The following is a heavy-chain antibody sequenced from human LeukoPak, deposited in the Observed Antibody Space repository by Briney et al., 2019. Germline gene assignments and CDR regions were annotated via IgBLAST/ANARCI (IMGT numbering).Heavy chain of an antibody. V-gene: IGHV4-59*01. J-gene: IGHJ4*02. Sequence: PSETLSLTCTVSGGSISSYYWSWIRQPPGKGLEWIGYIYYSGSTYYNPSLKSRVTISVDTSKNQFSLKLSSVTAADTAVYYCARLDSSGYYQSFDYWGQGTLVTVSS. CDR1: GGSISSYY. D-gene: IGHD3-22*01. CDR2: IYYSGST. CDR3: ARLDSSGYYQSFDY.